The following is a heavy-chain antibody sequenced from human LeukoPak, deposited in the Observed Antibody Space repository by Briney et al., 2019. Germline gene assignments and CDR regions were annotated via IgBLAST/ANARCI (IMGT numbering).Heavy chain of an antibody. V-gene: IGHV5-51*01. D-gene: IGHD6-6*01. J-gene: IGHJ4*02. Sequence: GESLKISCRGSGYSFATNWIGWVRQRPGKGPEWMGIIYPGDFDTKYSPSFQGQVTISADRSITTAYLQWSSLKASDTAMYYCARRSSSSSFDFDYWGQGTLVTVSS. CDR2: IYPGDFDT. CDR1: GYSFATNW. CDR3: ARRSSSSSFDFDY.